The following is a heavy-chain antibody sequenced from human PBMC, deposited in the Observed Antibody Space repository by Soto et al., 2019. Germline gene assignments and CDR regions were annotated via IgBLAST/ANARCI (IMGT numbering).Heavy chain of an antibody. V-gene: IGHV1-69*06. Sequence: ASVKVSCKASGGTFSSYAISWVRQAPGQGLEWMGGIIPIFGTANYAQKFQGRVTITADKSTSTAYMELSSLRSEDTAVYYCARDRHYGSGRDYYYGMDVWGQGTTVTVSS. CDR2: IIPIFGTA. CDR3: ARDRHYGSGRDYYYGMDV. CDR1: GGTFSSYA. J-gene: IGHJ6*02. D-gene: IGHD3-10*01.